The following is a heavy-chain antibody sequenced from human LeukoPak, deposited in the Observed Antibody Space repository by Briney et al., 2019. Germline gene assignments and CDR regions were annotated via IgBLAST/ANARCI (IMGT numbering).Heavy chain of an antibody. CDR2: ISYSGTT. J-gene: IGHJ5*02. Sequence: PSETLSLTCTVSGGSISSYYWSWIRQPPGKGLEWIATISYSGTTFYNPSLKSRVAISADTSRNDFSLKMTSLTAADTALYFCARHDHDGGPINWFDPWGQGTLVTVSS. CDR3: ARHDHDGGPINWFDP. D-gene: IGHD2-15*01. CDR1: GGSISSYY. V-gene: IGHV4-59*04.